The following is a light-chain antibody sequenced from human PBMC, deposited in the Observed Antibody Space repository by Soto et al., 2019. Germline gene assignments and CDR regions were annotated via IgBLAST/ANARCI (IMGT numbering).Light chain of an antibody. CDR1: ESVSHNY. CDR2: GVS. J-gene: IGKJ3*01. CDR3: QHYSYSRYLS. V-gene: IGKV3-20*01. Sequence: EIVLTQSPGTLSLSPGERATLSCRASESVSHNYLAWYQQKPGQAPRLLIYGVSSRATGIPDRFSGSGSGTDFTLTISRLEPEDFAVYYCQHYSYSRYLSFGPGTKVEIK.